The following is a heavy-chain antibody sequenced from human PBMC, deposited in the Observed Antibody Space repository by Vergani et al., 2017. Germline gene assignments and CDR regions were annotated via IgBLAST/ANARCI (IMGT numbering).Heavy chain of an antibody. D-gene: IGHD1-26*01. CDR1: GFTFSSYE. CDR2: ISGSGGST. V-gene: IGHV3-23*04. J-gene: IGHJ4*02. CDR3: AKTPKYSGSYYFDY. Sequence: EVQLVESGGGLVQPGGSLRLSCAASGFTFSSYEMNWVRQAPGKGLEWVSAISGSGGSTYYADSVKGRFTISRDNSKNTLFLQMNSLRAEDTAEYYCAKTPKYSGSYYFDYWGQGTLVTVSS.